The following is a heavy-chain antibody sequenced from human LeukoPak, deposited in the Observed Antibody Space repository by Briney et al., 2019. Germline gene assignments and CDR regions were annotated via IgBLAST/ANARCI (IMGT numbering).Heavy chain of an antibody. CDR3: AKGVVVITSSWDY. J-gene: IGHJ4*02. CDR1: GFTFSSYA. D-gene: IGHD3-22*01. Sequence: GGSLRLSCAATGFTFSSYAMSWVRQAPGKGLEWVSAISGSGGSTYYADSVKGRFTISRDNSKNTLYLQMNSLRAEDTAVYYCAKGVVVITSSWDYWGQGTLVTVSS. V-gene: IGHV3-23*01. CDR2: ISGSGGST.